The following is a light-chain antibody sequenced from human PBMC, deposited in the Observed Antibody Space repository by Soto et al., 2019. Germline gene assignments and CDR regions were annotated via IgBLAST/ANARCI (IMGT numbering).Light chain of an antibody. CDR2: DAS. CDR3: QQYKTYPWT. Sequence: DIQMTQSPSALSASVGDRVTITCRASQSITNWLAWYQRKPGKAPKLLIYDASSLKSGVPSRFSGDGSGTELTLTISSLQPDDFATYYCQQYKTYPWTFGQGTMVDVK. V-gene: IGKV1-5*01. J-gene: IGKJ1*01. CDR1: QSITNW.